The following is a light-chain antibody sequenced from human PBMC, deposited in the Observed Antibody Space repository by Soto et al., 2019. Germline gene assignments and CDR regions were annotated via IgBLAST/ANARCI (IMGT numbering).Light chain of an antibody. CDR2: GAS. J-gene: IGKJ1*01. CDR1: QSVSSSY. V-gene: IGKV3-20*01. Sequence: EIVLTQSPGTLSLSPGERATLSCRASQSVSSSYLAWYQQKPGKAPRLLIYGASSRATGIPDRFSGSGSGTDFTLTISRLEPEDCAVYYCQQYGSSLWTFGQGTKVESK. CDR3: QQYGSSLWT.